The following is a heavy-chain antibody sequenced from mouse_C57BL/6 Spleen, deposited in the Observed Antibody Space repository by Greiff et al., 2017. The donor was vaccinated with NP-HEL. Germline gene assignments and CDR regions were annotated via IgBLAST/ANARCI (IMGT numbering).Heavy chain of an antibody. CDR1: GYTFTSYW. V-gene: IGHV1-69*01. CDR2: IDPSDSYT. J-gene: IGHJ2*01. CDR3: ARIFDY. Sequence: QVQLQQPGAELVMPGASVKLSCKASGYTFTSYWMPWVKQRPGQGLEWIGEIDPSDSYTNYNQKFKGKSTLTVDKSSSTAYMQLSSLTSEDSAVDYCARIFDYWGQGTTLTVSS.